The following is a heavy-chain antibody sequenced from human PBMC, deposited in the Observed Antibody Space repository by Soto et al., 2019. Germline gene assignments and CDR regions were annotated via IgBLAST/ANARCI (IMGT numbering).Heavy chain of an antibody. D-gene: IGHD4-17*01. V-gene: IGHV3-23*01. CDR3: AKHNDYGDPRYYYYGMDV. Sequence: GGSLRLSCAASGFTFSSYAMSWVRQAPGKGLEWVSAISGSGGSTYYADSVKGRFTISRDNSKNTLYLQMNSLRAEDTAVYYCAKHNDYGDPRYYYYGMDVWGQGTTVTVSS. J-gene: IGHJ6*02. CDR2: ISGSGGST. CDR1: GFTFSSYA.